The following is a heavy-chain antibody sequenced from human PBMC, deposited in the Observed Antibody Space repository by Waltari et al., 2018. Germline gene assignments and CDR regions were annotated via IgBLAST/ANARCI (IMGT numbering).Heavy chain of an antibody. V-gene: IGHV1-8*01. CDR2: MNPNSGNT. CDR1: GYTFTSYD. CDR3: ARCGYYDFWSGRPLNWFDP. Sequence: QVQLVQSGAEVKKPGASVKVSCKASGYTFTSYDINWVRQATGQGLEWMGWMNPNSGNTGYAQKLQGRVTMTRNTSISTAYMELSSLRSEDTAVYYCARCGYYDFWSGRPLNWFDPWGQGTLVTVSS. J-gene: IGHJ5*02. D-gene: IGHD3-3*01.